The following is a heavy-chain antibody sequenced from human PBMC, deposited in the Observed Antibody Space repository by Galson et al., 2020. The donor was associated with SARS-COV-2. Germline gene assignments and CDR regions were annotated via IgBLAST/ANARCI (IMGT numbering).Heavy chain of an antibody. CDR3: VNVFSRLVDAFDG. V-gene: IGHV4-31*03. CDR2: IYGSESA. D-gene: IGHD3-10*02. J-gene: IGHJ3*01. CDR1: GGSFSSGGFY. Sequence: SETLSLTCSVSGGSFSSGGFYWSWIRQHPGKGLEYIGYIYGSESANYNPSLKSRAVISIDTSKNQLSLKLNSVTAEYTSVYYCVNVFSRLVDAFDGWGQGTLVTVSS.